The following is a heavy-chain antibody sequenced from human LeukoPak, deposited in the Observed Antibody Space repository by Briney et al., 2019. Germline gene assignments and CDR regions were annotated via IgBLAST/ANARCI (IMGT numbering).Heavy chain of an antibody. Sequence: GGSLRLSCAASGFTVSSNYMSWIRQAPGKGLEWVSVIFDSGSTHYADSVKGRFTISRDNAKNSLYLQMNSLRAEDTALYYCAKDISPYYYDSSGYTYFQHWGQGTLVTVSS. CDR2: IFDSGST. D-gene: IGHD3-22*01. CDR1: GFTVSSNY. CDR3: AKDISPYYYDSSGYTYFQH. V-gene: IGHV3-53*05. J-gene: IGHJ1*01.